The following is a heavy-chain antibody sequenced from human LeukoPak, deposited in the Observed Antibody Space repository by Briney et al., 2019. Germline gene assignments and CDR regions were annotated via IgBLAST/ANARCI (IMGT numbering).Heavy chain of an antibody. CDR3: ASEYCTSTSCAKLGY. Sequence: GESLRLSCAASGFTFSSYWMSWVRQAPGKGLEWVANIKQDGTEKYYVDSVKGRFTISRDNAQNSLYLQMNSLRAEDTALYYCASEYCTSTSCAKLGYWGQGALVTASS. CDR1: GFTFSSYW. CDR2: IKQDGTEK. D-gene: IGHD2-2*01. J-gene: IGHJ4*02. V-gene: IGHV3-7*01.